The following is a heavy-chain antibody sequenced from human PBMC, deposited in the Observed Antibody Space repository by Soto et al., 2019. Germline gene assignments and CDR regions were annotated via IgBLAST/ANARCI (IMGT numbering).Heavy chain of an antibody. CDR1: GFTFSSYA. Sequence: EVQLLESGGGLVQPGGSLRLSCAASGFTFSSYAMSWVRQAPGKGLEWVSSVSGSGRNTYYADSVKGRFTISRDNSKNTLYLQMNSLRAEDTAVYYCAKIIAAAGIGYWGQGTLVTVSS. CDR2: VSGSGRNT. V-gene: IGHV3-23*01. CDR3: AKIIAAAGIGY. D-gene: IGHD6-13*01. J-gene: IGHJ4*02.